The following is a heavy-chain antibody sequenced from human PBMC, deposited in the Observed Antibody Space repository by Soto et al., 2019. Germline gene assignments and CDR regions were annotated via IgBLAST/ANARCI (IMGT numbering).Heavy chain of an antibody. J-gene: IGHJ3*02. CDR3: ARRGNRNAFDI. Sequence: QLQLQESGPGLVKPSETLSLTCTVSGGSISSDTYYWGWIRQPPGKGLERIGSIFHSGSTYYNPSLKSRATISVDTSQNQFSLKVTSVTATDAAVYYCARRGNRNAFDIWGQGTMVTVSS. CDR2: IFHSGST. CDR1: GGSISSDTYY. D-gene: IGHD1-26*01. V-gene: IGHV4-39*01.